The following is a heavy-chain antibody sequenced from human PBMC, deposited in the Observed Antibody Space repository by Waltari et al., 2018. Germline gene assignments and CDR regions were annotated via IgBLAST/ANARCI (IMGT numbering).Heavy chain of an antibody. CDR3: ARDLREGYGRSYGMDV. CDR2: INSDGSRP. V-gene: IGHV3-74*03. J-gene: IGHJ6*02. CDR1: GFTFRRYW. Sequence: EVQLVESGGGLVQPGGSLRLSCAASGFTFRRYWLHWVRQVPGKGLVWVSRINSDGSRPKYADSVEGRFTISRDNAKNTLYLQMNSLRVEDTAVYYCARDLREGYGRSYGMDVWGQGTTVTVSS. D-gene: IGHD3-16*01.